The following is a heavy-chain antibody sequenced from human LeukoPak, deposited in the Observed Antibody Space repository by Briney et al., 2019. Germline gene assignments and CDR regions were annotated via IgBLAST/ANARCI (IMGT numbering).Heavy chain of an antibody. J-gene: IGHJ6*03. CDR2: IIPIFGTA. CDR3: ARDLPYYDFWSGYEDYYYMDV. Sequence: SVKVSCKASGGTFSSYAISWVRQAPGQGLGWMGGIIPIFGTANYAQKFQGRVTITTDESTSTAYMELSSLRSEDTAVYYCARDLPYYDFWSGYEDYYYMDVWGKGTTVTVSS. D-gene: IGHD3-3*01. V-gene: IGHV1-69*05. CDR1: GGTFSSYA.